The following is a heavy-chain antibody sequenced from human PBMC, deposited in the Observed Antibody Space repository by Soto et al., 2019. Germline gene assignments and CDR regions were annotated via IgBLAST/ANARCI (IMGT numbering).Heavy chain of an antibody. CDR1: GGSISRYY. CDR3: AREAAGLDYFDN. J-gene: IGHJ4*02. Sequence: SETLSLTCTVSGGSISRYYWSWIRQPPGEGLEWIGYIYYSGSTNYNPSHKSRVTISVDTSKNQFSLKLSSVTAADTAVYYWAREAAGLDYFDNWGQGTLVTVFS. D-gene: IGHD6-13*01. V-gene: IGHV4-59*12. CDR2: IYYSGST.